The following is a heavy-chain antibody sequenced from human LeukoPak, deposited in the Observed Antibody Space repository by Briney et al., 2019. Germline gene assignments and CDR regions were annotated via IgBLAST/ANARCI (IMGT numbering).Heavy chain of an antibody. CDR1: GFTFSDFG. V-gene: IGHV3-30*01. J-gene: IGHJ4*02. Sequence: GGSLRLSCAASGFTFSDFGMNWVRQAPGKGLEWVASISNGGTEFYADSVKGRFAISRDTSTNTLSLQMNSLRAEDTAVYFCARRTGDTRFCSRFSCFLPDYWGQGTLVTVSS. CDR3: ARRTGDTRFCSRFSCFLPDY. D-gene: IGHD2-2*01. CDR2: ISNGGTE.